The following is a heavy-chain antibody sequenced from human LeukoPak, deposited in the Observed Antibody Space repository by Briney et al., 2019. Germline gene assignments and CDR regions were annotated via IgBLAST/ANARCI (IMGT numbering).Heavy chain of an antibody. D-gene: IGHD2-2*02. V-gene: IGHV3-30-3*01. CDR2: ISYDGSNK. Sequence: PGGSLRLSCAASGFTFSSYAMHWVRQAPGKGLEWVAVISYDGSNKYYADSVKGRFTISRDNSKNTLYLQMNSLRAEDTAVYYCASLHEYQLLHPEIFDYWGQGTLVTVSS. CDR3: ASLHEYQLLHPEIFDY. CDR1: GFTFSSYA. J-gene: IGHJ4*02.